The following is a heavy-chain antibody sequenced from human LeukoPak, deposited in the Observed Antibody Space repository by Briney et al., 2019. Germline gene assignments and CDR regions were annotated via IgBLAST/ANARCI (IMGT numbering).Heavy chain of an antibody. V-gene: IGHV4-39*01. J-gene: IGHJ4*02. Sequence: SETLSLTCTVSGGSISNSSYYWGWIRQPPGKGLEWIGSMYYSGSTYYNPSLKSRAIISVDTSKNQFSLKLSSVTAADTAVYYCARHGRMGTINPSYWGQGTLVTVSS. CDR3: ARHGRMGTINPSY. CDR1: GGSISNSSYY. D-gene: IGHD5-24*01. CDR2: MYYSGST.